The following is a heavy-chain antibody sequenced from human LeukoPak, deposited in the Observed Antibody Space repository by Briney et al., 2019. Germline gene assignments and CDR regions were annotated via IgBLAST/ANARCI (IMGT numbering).Heavy chain of an antibody. CDR2: IYYSGST. D-gene: IGHD5-24*01. V-gene: IGHV4-59*12. CDR3: ARGGGYNFFFDY. J-gene: IGHJ4*02. Sequence: KSGPTLVKPSETLSLTCTVSGGSISSYYWSWIRQPPGKGLEWIGYIYYSGSTNYNPSLKSRVTISVDTSKNQFSLKLSSVTAADTAVYYCARGGGYNFFFDYWGQGTLVTVSS. CDR1: GGSISSYY.